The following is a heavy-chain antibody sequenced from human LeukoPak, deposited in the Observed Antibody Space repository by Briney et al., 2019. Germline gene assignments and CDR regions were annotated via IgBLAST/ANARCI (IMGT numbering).Heavy chain of an antibody. V-gene: IGHV4-4*07. CDR1: GGYISSYY. CDR2: IYTSGST. CDR3: AREAPKYSSSWSFFDY. Sequence: SETLSLTCTVSGGYISSYYWSWIRQPAGKGLEWIGRIYTSGSTNYNPSLKSRVTMSVDTSKNQFSLKLSSVTAADTAVHYCAREAPKYSSSWSFFDYWGQGTLVTVSS. D-gene: IGHD6-13*01. J-gene: IGHJ4*02.